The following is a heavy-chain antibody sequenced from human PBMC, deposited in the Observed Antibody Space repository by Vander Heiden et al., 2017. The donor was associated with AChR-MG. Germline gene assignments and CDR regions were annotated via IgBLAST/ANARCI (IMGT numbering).Heavy chain of an antibody. V-gene: IGHV3-7*03. CDR1: GFTFSNYW. CDR2: IKQDGSGK. Sequence: EVQLVESGGGSVQPGGSLRLSCAASGFTFSNYWMNWVRQAPVKGLEWVANIKQDGSGKYYVDSVKSRFTISRDNAKNSLFLEMNSLRAEDTAVYFCAAPHSPEIRGSAYWGQGTLVTVSS. D-gene: IGHD3-10*01. J-gene: IGHJ4*02. CDR3: AAPHSPEIRGSAY.